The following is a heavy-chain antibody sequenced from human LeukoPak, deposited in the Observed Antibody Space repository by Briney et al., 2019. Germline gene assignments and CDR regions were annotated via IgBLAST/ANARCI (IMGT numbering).Heavy chain of an antibody. J-gene: IGHJ3*01. CDR3: ARGIGGNQYLDTFDL. Sequence: GESLKISCKGSGYSFTSYWIGWVRQMPGKGLEWMGIIYPGDSDTRYSPSFEGQVTISADKSIITAHLQWSSLKASDTAMYYCARGIGGNQYLDTFDLWGQGTVVTVSS. CDR1: GYSFTSYW. CDR2: IYPGDSDT. V-gene: IGHV5-51*01. D-gene: IGHD4-23*01.